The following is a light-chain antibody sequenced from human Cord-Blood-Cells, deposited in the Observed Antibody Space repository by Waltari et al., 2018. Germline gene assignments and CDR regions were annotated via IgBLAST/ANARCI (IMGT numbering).Light chain of an antibody. V-gene: IGKV1-39*01. CDR2: AAS. CDR1: QSISSY. J-gene: IGKJ2*01. CDR3: QQSYSTPYT. Sequence: DIQMTPSPYSLSASVGDRVTITCRASQSISSYLNWYQQKPGKAPKLLIYAASSLQSGVPSRFSGSGSGTDFTLTISSLQPEDFATYYCQQSYSTPYTFGQGTKLEIK.